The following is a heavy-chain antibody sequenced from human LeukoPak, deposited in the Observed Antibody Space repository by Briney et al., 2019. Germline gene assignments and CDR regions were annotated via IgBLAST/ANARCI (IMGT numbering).Heavy chain of an antibody. D-gene: IGHD3-22*01. CDR2: IIPSDGFT. Sequence: GASVKVSCKASGYTFSSYYVHWVRQAPGQGLEWMGMIIPSDGFTSYAQKFQGRVTMTRDMSTSTVYMELSSLRSEDTAVYYCARDGSHRLYDSSGYGGYWGQGTLVTVSS. CDR1: GYTFSSYY. V-gene: IGHV1-46*01. CDR3: ARDGSHRLYDSSGYGGY. J-gene: IGHJ4*02.